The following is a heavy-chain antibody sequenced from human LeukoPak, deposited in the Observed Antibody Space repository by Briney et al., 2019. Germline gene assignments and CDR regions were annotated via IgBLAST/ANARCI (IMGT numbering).Heavy chain of an antibody. Sequence: GGSLRLSCAASGFTFSSYSMNWVRQAPGKGLEWVAFIQYDGTNKYYADSVKGRFTISRDNSKNTLYLQMNSLRAEDTAVYYCTGSARPLDSWGQGTLVTVSS. V-gene: IGHV3-30*02. CDR2: IQYDGTNK. D-gene: IGHD2-15*01. J-gene: IGHJ4*02. CDR1: GFTFSSYS. CDR3: TGSARPLDS.